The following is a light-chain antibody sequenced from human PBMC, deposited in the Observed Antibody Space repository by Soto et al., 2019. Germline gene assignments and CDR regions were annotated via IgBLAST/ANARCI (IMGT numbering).Light chain of an antibody. V-gene: IGKV1-5*01. CDR1: QSISSW. CDR2: DAS. J-gene: IGKJ4*01. CDR3: QPYNNSPLT. Sequence: DIQMTQSPSTLSASLGDRVTITCRASQSISSWLAWYQQKPGKAPKLLIYDASSSESGVPSRFSGSGSGTEFTLTISSLQSEDFAVYYCQPYNNSPLTFGGGTKVDIK.